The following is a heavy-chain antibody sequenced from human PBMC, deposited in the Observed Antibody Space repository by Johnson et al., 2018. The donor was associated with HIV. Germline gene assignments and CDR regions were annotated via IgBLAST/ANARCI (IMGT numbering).Heavy chain of an antibody. CDR3: AKGQRAQIYDAFDI. D-gene: IGHD5-12*01. V-gene: IGHV3-9*01. CDR1: GFTFDDYA. Sequence: QLVESGGGLVQPGRSLRLSCAASGFTFDDYAMYWVRQAPGKGLEWVSGTNWNSGTIIYADSVKGRFTISRDNAKNSLYLQMNSLRPEDTALYYCAKGQRAQIYDAFDIWGQGTMVTVSS. CDR2: TNWNSGTI. J-gene: IGHJ3*02.